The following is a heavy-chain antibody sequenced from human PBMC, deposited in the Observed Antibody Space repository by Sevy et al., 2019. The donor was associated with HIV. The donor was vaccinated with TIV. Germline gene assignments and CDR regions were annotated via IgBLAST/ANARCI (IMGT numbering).Heavy chain of an antibody. V-gene: IGHV3-30*18. CDR3: AKGGQWLVRDWFDP. CDR1: GFTFSSYG. D-gene: IGHD6-19*01. Sequence: GGSLRLSCAASGFTFSSYGMHWVRQAPGKGLDWVTVISYDGSNKYYADSVKGRFTNSRDNSKNTLYLQMNSLGVEDTAVYYCAKGGQWLVRDWFDPWGQGTLVTVSS. CDR2: ISYDGSNK. J-gene: IGHJ5*02.